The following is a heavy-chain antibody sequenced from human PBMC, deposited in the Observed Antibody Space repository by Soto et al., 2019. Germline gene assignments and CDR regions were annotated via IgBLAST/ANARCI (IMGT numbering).Heavy chain of an antibody. D-gene: IGHD2-2*01. CDR3: ARLGGYCSSTSTNCYGYYGMDV. CDR1: GDSISPSY. V-gene: IGHV4-59*01. Sequence: PSETLSLTCAVSGDSISPSYWTWIRQSPGKGLECIGCIHHSGKSNYSPSLRSRVTMSVDTSKNQFSLKVNSMTVADTAIYYCARLGGYCSSTSTNCYGYYGMDVWGQGTTVTVSS. J-gene: IGHJ6*02. CDR2: IHHSGKS.